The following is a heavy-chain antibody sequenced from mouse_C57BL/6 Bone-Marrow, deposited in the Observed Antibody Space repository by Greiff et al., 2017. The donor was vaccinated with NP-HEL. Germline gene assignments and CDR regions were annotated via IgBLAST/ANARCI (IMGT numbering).Heavy chain of an antibody. CDR1: GFTFSDYY. V-gene: IGHV5-12*01. CDR2: ISNGGGST. Sequence: EVQLVESGGGLVQPGGSLKLSCAASGFTFSDYYMYWVRQTPEKRLEWVAYISNGGGSTYYPDTVKGRFTISRDNAKNTLYLQMSRLKSEDTAMYYCARYYDYWGQGTTLTVSS. J-gene: IGHJ2*01. CDR3: ARYYDY.